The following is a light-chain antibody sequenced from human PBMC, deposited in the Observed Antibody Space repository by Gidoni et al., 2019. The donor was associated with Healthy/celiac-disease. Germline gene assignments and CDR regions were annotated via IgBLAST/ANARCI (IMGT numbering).Light chain of an antibody. CDR2: AAS. Sequence: RVTITCRASQSISSYLNWYQQKPGKAPKLLIYAASSLQSGVPSRFSGSGSGTDFTLTISSLQPEDFATYYCQQSYSTPPGYTFGQXTKLEIK. CDR1: QSISSY. CDR3: QQSYSTPPGYT. V-gene: IGKV1-39*01. J-gene: IGKJ2*01.